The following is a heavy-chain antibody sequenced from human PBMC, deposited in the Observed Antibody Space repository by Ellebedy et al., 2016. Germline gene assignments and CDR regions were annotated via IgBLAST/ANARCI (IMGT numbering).Heavy chain of an antibody. CDR1: GYSFTSYW. Sequence: KVSXXGSGYSFTSYWIGWVRQMPGKGLEWMGIIYPGDSDTRYSPSFQGQVTISADKSISTAYLQWSSLKASDTAMYYCARGGTSITMVRGVIRGMDVWGQGTTVTVSS. D-gene: IGHD3-10*01. V-gene: IGHV5-51*01. CDR2: IYPGDSDT. CDR3: ARGGTSITMVRGVIRGMDV. J-gene: IGHJ6*02.